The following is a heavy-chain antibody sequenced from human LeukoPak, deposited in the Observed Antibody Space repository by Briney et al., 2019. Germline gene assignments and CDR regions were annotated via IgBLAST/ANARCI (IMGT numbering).Heavy chain of an antibody. Sequence: SQTLSLTCVISGDSVSSNTAAWNWIRQSPSRGLEWLGRTYYRSNWYNDYAVSVKSRITINPDTSKNHFALHLNSVTPEDTAVYYCARVDNNGLYSEYFDHWGQGTLVTVSS. V-gene: IGHV6-1*01. D-gene: IGHD6-19*01. J-gene: IGHJ1*01. CDR2: TYYRSNWYN. CDR1: GDSVSSNTAA. CDR3: ARVDNNGLYSEYFDH.